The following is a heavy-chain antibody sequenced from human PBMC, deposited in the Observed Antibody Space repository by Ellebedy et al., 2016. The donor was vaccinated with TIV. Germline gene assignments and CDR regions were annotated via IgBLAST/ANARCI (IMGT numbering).Heavy chain of an antibody. D-gene: IGHD5-18*01. V-gene: IGHV4-39*07. CDR1: GGSISSSSYY. Sequence: SETLSLTCTVSGGSISSSSYYWGWIRQPPGKGLEWIGEINHSGSTNCNPSLKSRVTISVDTSKNQFSLKLNSVTAADTAVYYCARSTSMEVFDYWGQGILVIVSS. CDR2: INHSGST. J-gene: IGHJ4*02. CDR3: ARSTSMEVFDY.